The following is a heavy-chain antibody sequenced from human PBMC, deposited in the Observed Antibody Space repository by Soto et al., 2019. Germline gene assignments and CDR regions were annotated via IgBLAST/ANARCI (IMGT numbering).Heavy chain of an antibody. J-gene: IGHJ6*03. CDR2: MNPNSGNT. Sequence: ASVKVSCKASGYTFTSYDINWVRQATGQGLEWMGWMNPNSGNTGYAQKFQGRVTMTRNTSISTAYMELSSLRSEDTAVYYCARGEYQLYYYYYMDVWGKGTTVTVSS. CDR3: ARGEYQLYYYYYMDV. V-gene: IGHV1-8*01. CDR1: GYTFTSYD. D-gene: IGHD2-2*01.